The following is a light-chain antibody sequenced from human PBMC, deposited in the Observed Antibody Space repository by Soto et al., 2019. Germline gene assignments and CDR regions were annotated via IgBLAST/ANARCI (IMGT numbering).Light chain of an antibody. Sequence: EIGLSQSPGTLSLSPGERATLSCRASQSVSSSYLAWYQQKPGQAPRLLIYGASSRATGIPDRFSGSGSGTDFTLTISRLEPEDFAVYYCQQYGSSHWTFGQGTKVDIK. CDR2: GAS. J-gene: IGKJ1*01. CDR3: QQYGSSHWT. CDR1: QSVSSSY. V-gene: IGKV3-20*01.